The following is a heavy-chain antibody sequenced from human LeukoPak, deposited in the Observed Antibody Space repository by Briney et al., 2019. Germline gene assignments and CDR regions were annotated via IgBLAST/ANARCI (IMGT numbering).Heavy chain of an antibody. D-gene: IGHD3-10*01. V-gene: IGHV3-30*18. CDR3: AKEYDSGGYGANFDY. CDR2: ISYDGSNK. CDR1: GFTFSTYG. Sequence: GGSLRLSCAASGFTFSTYGMHWVRQAPGKGLEWVAVISYDGSNKYYADSVKGRFTISRDNSRNTMYLQMDSLRAEDTAVYYCAKEYDSGGYGANFDYWGQGTLVTVSS. J-gene: IGHJ4*02.